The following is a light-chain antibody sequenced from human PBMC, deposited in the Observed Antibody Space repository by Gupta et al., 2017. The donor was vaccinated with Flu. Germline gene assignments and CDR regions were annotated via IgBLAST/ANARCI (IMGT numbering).Light chain of an antibody. V-gene: IGKV4-1*01. CDR1: HSVLYSSNNMNY. J-gene: IGKJ4*01. CDR2: WAS. CDR3: QQYYSPPPLT. Sequence: DIVMTLSPDSLAVSLGERAATNCKSSHSVLYSSNNMNYMAWYQQKPGQPPKLLIYWASTLESGVPDRFSGSGSGTDFTLTISSLQAKDVAVYYCQQYYSPPPLTFGGGTKVEIK.